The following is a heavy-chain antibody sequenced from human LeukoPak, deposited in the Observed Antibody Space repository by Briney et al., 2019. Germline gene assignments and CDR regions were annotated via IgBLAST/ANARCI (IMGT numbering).Heavy chain of an antibody. D-gene: IGHD3-22*01. V-gene: IGHV3-66*02. J-gene: IGHJ4*02. Sequence: GGSLRLSCAASGFTVSSNYMSWVRQAPGEGLGWVSVIYSGGSTYYADSVKGRFTISRDNSKNTLYLQMNSLRAEDTAVYYCARDYYDSSGAGSLWGQGTLVTVSS. CDR1: GFTVSSNY. CDR3: ARDYYDSSGAGSL. CDR2: IYSGGST.